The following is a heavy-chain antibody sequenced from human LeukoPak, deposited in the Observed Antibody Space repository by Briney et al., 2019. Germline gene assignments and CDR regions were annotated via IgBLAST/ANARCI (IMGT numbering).Heavy chain of an antibody. J-gene: IGHJ4*02. D-gene: IGHD6-13*01. CDR1: GYSFTTYW. Sequence: GESLKISCKGSGYSFTTYWIGWVRQMPGKGLEWMGISYPGDSDTRYSPSFQGQVTISADKSITTAYLQWSSLKATDTAMYYCARVPYSSSWGAFDYWGQGTLVTVSS. CDR3: ARVPYSSSWGAFDY. CDR2: SYPGDSDT. V-gene: IGHV5-51*01.